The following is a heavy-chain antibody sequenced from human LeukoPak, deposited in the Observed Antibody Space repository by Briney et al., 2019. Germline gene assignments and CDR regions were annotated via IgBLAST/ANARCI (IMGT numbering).Heavy chain of an antibody. CDR3: ARGGIEDWFDP. J-gene: IGHJ5*02. CDR1: GFTFSDYY. Sequence: GGSLRLSCAASGFTFSDYYMSWIRQAPGKGLEWVSYIISSSSYTNYADSVKGRFTISRDNAKNSLYLQMNSLRAEDTAVYYCARGGIEDWFDPWGQGTLVTVSS. V-gene: IGHV3-11*06. D-gene: IGHD6-13*01. CDR2: IISSSSYT.